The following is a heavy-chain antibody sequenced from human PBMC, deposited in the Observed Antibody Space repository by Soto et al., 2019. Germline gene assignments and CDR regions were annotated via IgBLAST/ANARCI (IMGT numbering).Heavy chain of an antibody. CDR1: GGSLSDYF. CDR3: ARGGISHWAYFYYMDV. V-gene: IGHV4-34*01. D-gene: IGHD2-21*01. Sequence: QVQLQQWGAGLLKPSETLSLTCVVSGGSLSDYFWSWIRQPPGMALEWIGEINHLGSINYNPSLMRRVTMSVDTSKNQFSLTLNSVTAADTATYYCARGGISHWAYFYYMDVWDRGTTVTVSS. CDR2: INHLGSI. J-gene: IGHJ6*03.